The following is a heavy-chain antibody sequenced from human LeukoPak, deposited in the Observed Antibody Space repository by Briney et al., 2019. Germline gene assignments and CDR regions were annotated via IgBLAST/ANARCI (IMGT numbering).Heavy chain of an antibody. CDR1: GGSISSGGYF. D-gene: IGHD5-18*01. J-gene: IGHJ4*02. CDR3: ARITGGYSYGYFDY. V-gene: IGHV4-31*03. Sequence: SETLSLTCTVSGGSISSGGYFWSWIRQHPGKGLEWIGYIYYSGSTYYNPSLKSRVTISVDTSKNQFSLKLSSVTAADTAVYYCARITGGYSYGYFDYWGQGTLVTVSS. CDR2: IYYSGST.